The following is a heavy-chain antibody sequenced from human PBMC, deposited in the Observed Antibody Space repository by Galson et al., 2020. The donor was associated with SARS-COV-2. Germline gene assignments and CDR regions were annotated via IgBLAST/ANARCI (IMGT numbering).Heavy chain of an antibody. V-gene: IGHV1-2*02. J-gene: IGHJ6*02. Sequence: ASVKVSCKASGYTFTGYYMHWVRQAPGQGLEWMRWINPNSGVTNYAQKFQGRVTMTRDTSISTAYMELSRLRSDDTAVYYCAAELAVAGTAYYYGMDVWGQGTTVTVSS. CDR3: AAELAVAGTAYYYGMDV. D-gene: IGHD6-19*01. CDR1: GYTFTGYY. CDR2: INPNSGVT.